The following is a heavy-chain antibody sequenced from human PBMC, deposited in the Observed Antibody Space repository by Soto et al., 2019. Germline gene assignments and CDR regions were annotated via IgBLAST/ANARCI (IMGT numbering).Heavy chain of an antibody. CDR3: ARDYVDDFWSGYYTYGMDV. CDR2: INPNSGGT. D-gene: IGHD3-3*01. CDR1: GFTFGNSA. J-gene: IGHJ6*02. Sequence: GASVKVSCKASGFTFGNSAVHWVRQAPGQGLEWMGWINPNSGGTNYAQKFQGWVTMTRDTSISTAYMELSRLRSDDTAVYYCARDYVDDFWSGYYTYGMDVWGQGTTVTVSS. V-gene: IGHV1-2*04.